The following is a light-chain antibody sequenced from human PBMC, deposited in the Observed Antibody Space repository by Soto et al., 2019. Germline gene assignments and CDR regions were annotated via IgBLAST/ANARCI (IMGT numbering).Light chain of an antibody. Sequence: EIVMTQSPATLSVSPGERATLSCRASQSVSSNLACYQQKPGQAPRLLIYGASTRATGIPARFCGRGSGTEFTLTISSRQSEDFAVYYCQQYNNWSWTFGQGTKVEIK. CDR1: QSVSSN. CDR2: GAS. V-gene: IGKV3-15*01. J-gene: IGKJ1*01. CDR3: QQYNNWSWT.